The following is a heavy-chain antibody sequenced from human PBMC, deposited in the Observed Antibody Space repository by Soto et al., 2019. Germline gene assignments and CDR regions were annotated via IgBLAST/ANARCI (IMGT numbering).Heavy chain of an antibody. J-gene: IGHJ6*02. V-gene: IGHV3-23*01. CDR2: ISGSGGST. CDR3: AKCITIFGVVPVTGMDV. D-gene: IGHD3-3*01. Sequence: PGGSLRLSCAASGFTFSSYAMSWVRQAPGKGLEWVPAISGSGGSTYYAGSVKGRFTISRDNSKNTLYLQMNSLRAEDTAVYYCAKCITIFGVVPVTGMDVWGQGTTVTVSS. CDR1: GFTFSSYA.